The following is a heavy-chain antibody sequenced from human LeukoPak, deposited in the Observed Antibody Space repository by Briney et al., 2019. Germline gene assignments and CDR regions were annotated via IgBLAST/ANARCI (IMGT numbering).Heavy chain of an antibody. J-gene: IGHJ4*02. CDR2: IYYSGST. V-gene: IGHV4-59*01. Sequence: PSETLSLTCTVYGGSISSYYWSWIRQPPGKGLEWIGYIYYSGSTNYNPSLKSRVTISVDTSKNQFSLKLSSVTAADTAVYYCARDGSGLYYFDYWGQGTLVTVSS. CDR3: ARDGSGLYYFDY. D-gene: IGHD6-19*01. CDR1: GGSISSYY.